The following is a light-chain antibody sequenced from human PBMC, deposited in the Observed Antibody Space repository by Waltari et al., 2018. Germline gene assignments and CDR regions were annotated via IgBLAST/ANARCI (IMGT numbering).Light chain of an antibody. Sequence: EIVMTQSPATLSVSPGERATLSCRASQSVSSNLAWYQQKPGQAPRLLIYGASTPATGIPARFSGSGSGTEFTLTISSLQSEDFAVYYCQQYNNWPPAWTFGQGTKVEIK. CDR3: QQYNNWPPAWT. CDR1: QSVSSN. CDR2: GAS. V-gene: IGKV3-15*01. J-gene: IGKJ1*01.